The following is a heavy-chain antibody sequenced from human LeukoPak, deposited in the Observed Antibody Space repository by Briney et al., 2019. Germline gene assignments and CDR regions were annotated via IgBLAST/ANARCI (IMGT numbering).Heavy chain of an antibody. CDR3: AKEDRYCSGGSCRSYAFDI. D-gene: IGHD2-15*01. V-gene: IGHV3-53*01. Sequence: PGGSLRLSCAASGFIVSSNYMSWVRQAPGKGLEWVSVIYTGDGTYYADSVKGRFTISRDNSKNTLYLQMNSLRVEDTAVYYCAKEDRYCSGGSCRSYAFDIWGQGTMVTVSS. CDR2: IYTGDGT. J-gene: IGHJ3*02. CDR1: GFIVSSNY.